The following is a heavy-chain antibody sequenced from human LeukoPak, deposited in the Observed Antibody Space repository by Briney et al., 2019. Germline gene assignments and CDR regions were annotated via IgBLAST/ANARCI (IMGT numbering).Heavy chain of an antibody. CDR2: IYSAGTT. D-gene: IGHD1/OR15-1a*01. CDR1: GFTVSSKY. J-gene: IGHJ4*02. CDR3: ARGGSNWYNAYFDY. Sequence: GGSLGLSCAASGFTVSSKYMTWVRQAPGKGLEWVSIIYSAGTTYYADSVKGRFTISRDNSKNTLYLQMDSLRVEDTAVYYRARGGSNWYNAYFDYWGQGTLVTVSS. V-gene: IGHV3-53*01.